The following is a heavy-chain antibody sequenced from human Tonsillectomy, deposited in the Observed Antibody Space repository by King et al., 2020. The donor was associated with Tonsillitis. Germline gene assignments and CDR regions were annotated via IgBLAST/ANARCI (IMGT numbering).Heavy chain of an antibody. D-gene: IGHD5-24*01. CDR2: IKQDGSEK. CDR3: VRVLREEMSSWFDS. Sequence: VQLVESGGGLVQPGGSLKLSCAASGFSFSAYWMSWVRQAPGTGLEWVANIKQDGSEKYSVDSVKGRFTISRDNAKNSVYLHMNSLRVEDTAVYYCVRVLREEMSSWFDSWGQGTLVTVSS. CDR1: GFSFSAYW. V-gene: IGHV3-7*01. J-gene: IGHJ5*01.